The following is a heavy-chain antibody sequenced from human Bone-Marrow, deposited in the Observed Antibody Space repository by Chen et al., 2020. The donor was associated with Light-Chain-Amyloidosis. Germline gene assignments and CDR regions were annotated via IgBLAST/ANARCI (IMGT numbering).Heavy chain of an antibody. CDR2: FLHSGRT. V-gene: IGHV4-39*01. CDR1: GGSISSSSYY. D-gene: IGHD3-9*01. J-gene: IGHJ4*02. Sequence: QVQLQESGPGLEKPWETLSLSCTISGGSISSSSYYWGWVRQPPGEGLEWIGSFLHSGRTYYNPSLKSRVTISVDTSKSQVSLRLSSVTAADTAVYYCARQSGGLTDIWGQGTLVTVSS. CDR3: ARQSGGLTDI.